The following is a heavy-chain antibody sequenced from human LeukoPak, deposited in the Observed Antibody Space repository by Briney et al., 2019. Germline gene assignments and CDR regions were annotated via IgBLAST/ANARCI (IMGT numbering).Heavy chain of an antibody. CDR2: ISYDGSNK. V-gene: IGHV3-30*03. CDR3: AGDGAHSGYEGAFDI. Sequence: GGSLRLSCAASGFTFSSYGMHWVRQAPGKGLEWVAVISYDGSNKYYADSVKGRFTISRDNSKNTLYLQMNSLRAEDTAVYYCAGDGAHSGYEGAFDIWGQGTMVTVSS. CDR1: GFTFSSYG. D-gene: IGHD5-12*01. J-gene: IGHJ3*02.